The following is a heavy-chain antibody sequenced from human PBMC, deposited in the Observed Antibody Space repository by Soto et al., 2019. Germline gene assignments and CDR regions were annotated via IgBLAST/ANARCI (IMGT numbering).Heavy chain of an antibody. CDR2: IYSVGTT. CDR3: MNRPRA. D-gene: IGHD6-6*01. Sequence: EVQLVESGGGLVQPGGSLRLSCVASGFTVGNNYMSWVRQAPGKGLEWVSLIYSVGTTHYADSVRGRSTISRDSSKNTLYREMKSPRREDTARYYRMNRPRAWGQGTLVTVSS. V-gene: IGHV3-66*01. CDR1: GFTVGNNY. J-gene: IGHJ5*02.